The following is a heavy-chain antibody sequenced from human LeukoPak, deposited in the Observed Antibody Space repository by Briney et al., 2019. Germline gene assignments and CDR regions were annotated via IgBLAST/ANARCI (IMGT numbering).Heavy chain of an antibody. CDR3: ARDHEIVGATYFDY. D-gene: IGHD1-26*01. J-gene: IGHJ4*02. Sequence: GASVKVSCKASGYTFTSYAMHWVRQAPGQRLEWMGWINAGNGNTKYSQKFQGRVTITRDTSASTAYMELRSLRSDDTAVYYCARDHEIVGATYFDYWGQGTLVTVSS. CDR2: INAGNGNT. CDR1: GYTFTSYA. V-gene: IGHV1-3*01.